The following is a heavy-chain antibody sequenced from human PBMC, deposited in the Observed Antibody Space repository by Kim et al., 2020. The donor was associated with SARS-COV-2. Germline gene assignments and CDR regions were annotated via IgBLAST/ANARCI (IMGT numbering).Heavy chain of an antibody. CDR3: ARVPRGRRTVAYFDY. V-gene: IGHV3-7*01. Sequence: GGSLRLSCAASGFTFSSYWMSWVRQAPGKGLEWVANIKQDGSEKYYVDSVKGRFTISRDNAKNSLYLQMNSLRAEDTAVYYCARVPRGRRTVAYFDYWGQGTLVTVSS. CDR2: IKQDGSEK. CDR1: GFTFSSYW. J-gene: IGHJ4*02. D-gene: IGHD6-19*01.